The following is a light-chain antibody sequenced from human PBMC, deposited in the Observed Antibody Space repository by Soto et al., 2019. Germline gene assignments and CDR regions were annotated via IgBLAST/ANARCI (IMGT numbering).Light chain of an antibody. CDR2: GASSSAS. V-gene: IGKV3-20*01. CDR3: QQYRSSPAT. CDR1: QSLLHSDGNTY. J-gene: IGKJ1*01. Sequence: DIVMTQTPLSSPVTLGQAASISCRSSQSLLHSDGNTYLAWYQQKPGQAPRLLVYGASSSASSRATGIPDRFSGGGSGTDFTLTISRLEPEDFAVYYCQQYRSSPATFGQGTKVDIK.